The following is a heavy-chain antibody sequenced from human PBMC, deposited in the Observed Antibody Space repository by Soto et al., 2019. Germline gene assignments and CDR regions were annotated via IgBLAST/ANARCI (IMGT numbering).Heavy chain of an antibody. V-gene: IGHV4-31*03. CDR3: ARDRAAVTMIVYGMDV. D-gene: IGHD3-22*01. CDR1: GGSISSGGYY. CDR2: IYYSGST. J-gene: IGHJ6*02. Sequence: PSETLSLTCTVSGGSISSGGYYWSWIRQHPGKGLEWIGYIYYSGSTYYNPSLKSRVTISVDTSKNQFSLKLSSVTAADTAVYYCARDRAAVTMIVYGMDVWGQGTTVTVSS.